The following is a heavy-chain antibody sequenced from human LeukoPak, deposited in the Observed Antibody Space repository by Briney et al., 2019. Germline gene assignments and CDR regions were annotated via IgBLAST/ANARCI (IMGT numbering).Heavy chain of an antibody. Sequence: PSETLSLTCTVSDDSISSFYWGWIRQPPGKGLEWIAYIHSVGYTNYNPSLKSRVSMSIDTSKKQFSLKVTSVTATDTAIYYCARHITDSGSAFDLWGRGTLVTVSS. CDR1: DDSISSFY. D-gene: IGHD3-10*01. J-gene: IGHJ2*01. CDR3: ARHITDSGSAFDL. V-gene: IGHV4-59*08. CDR2: IHSVGYT.